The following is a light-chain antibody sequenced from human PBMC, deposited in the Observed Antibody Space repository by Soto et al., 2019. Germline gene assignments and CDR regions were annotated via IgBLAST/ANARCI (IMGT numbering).Light chain of an antibody. J-gene: IGKJ1*01. CDR1: QTITNR. V-gene: IGKV1-5*01. CDR2: GAS. Sequence: DIQMTQSPSTLSESVGDRVTITCRASQTITNRLAWYQQKPGKAPKLLIYGASISESGVPSRFSGSGSGTEFTLTINSLQPDDFATYYCQQYNHYWTFGQGTKVDIK. CDR3: QQYNHYWT.